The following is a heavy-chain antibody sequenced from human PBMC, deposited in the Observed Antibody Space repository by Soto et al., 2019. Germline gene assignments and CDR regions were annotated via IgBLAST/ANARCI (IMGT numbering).Heavy chain of an antibody. J-gene: IGHJ3*01. CDR3: TTDRPYTYGGVITT. CDR2: IKSKFDGETT. V-gene: IGHV3-15*01. CDR1: GATFRNLW. Sequence: EVQLVASGGGLVKTGESLRLSCAVSGATFRNLWMAWVRQPPGKGLEWIGRIKSKFDGETTDYAAPVNGRFIISRDDSKNTLFLQMNSLKSDDTAVYYCTTDRPYTYGGVITTWGQGTKVTVSS. D-gene: IGHD3-16*02.